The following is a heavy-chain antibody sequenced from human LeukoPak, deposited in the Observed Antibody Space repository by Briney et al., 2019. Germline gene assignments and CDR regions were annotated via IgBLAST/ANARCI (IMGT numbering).Heavy chain of an antibody. J-gene: IGHJ3*02. D-gene: IGHD6-19*01. CDR3: ARGASVVAGNDNAFDI. CDR1: GFTFSSYS. V-gene: IGHV3-21*01. Sequence: GGSLRLSCAASGFTFSSYSMNWVRQAPGKGLEGVSSISTSSSYIYYADSGKGRFTISRDNARNSLYLQMNSLRAEDTAVYYCARGASVVAGNDNAFDIWGQGTMVTVSS. CDR2: ISTSSSYI.